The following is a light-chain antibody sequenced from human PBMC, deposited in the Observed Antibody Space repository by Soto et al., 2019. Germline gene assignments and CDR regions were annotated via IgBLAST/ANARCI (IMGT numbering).Light chain of an antibody. J-gene: IGKJ1*01. V-gene: IGKV1-5*03. Sequence: DVQMTQPPSTLSASVGDRVTITCRASQSISGWLAWYQQRPGKAPKLMIYKASTLETGVPSRFSGSGSGTDFTLTINRLEPEDFALYYCQQYGSSPPTFGQGTKVDIK. CDR3: QQYGSSPPT. CDR1: QSISGW. CDR2: KAS.